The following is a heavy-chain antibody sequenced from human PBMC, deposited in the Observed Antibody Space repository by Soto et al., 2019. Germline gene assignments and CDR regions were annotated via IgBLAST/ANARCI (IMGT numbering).Heavy chain of an antibody. J-gene: IGHJ3*02. CDR3: ARKSHYYDSSGYYYSGAFDI. V-gene: IGHV5-10-1*01. D-gene: IGHD3-22*01. CDR2: IDPSDSYT. CDR1: GYSFTSYW. Sequence: GESLKISCKGSGYSFTSYWNSWVRQMPGKGLEWMGRIDPSDSYTNYSPSFQGHVTISADKSISTAYLQWSSLKASDTAMYYCARKSHYYDSSGYYYSGAFDIWGQGTMVTVSS.